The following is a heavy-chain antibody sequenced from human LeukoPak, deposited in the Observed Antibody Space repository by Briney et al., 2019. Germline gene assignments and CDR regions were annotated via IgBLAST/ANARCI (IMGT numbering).Heavy chain of an antibody. V-gene: IGHV3-33*01. CDR1: GFRFSGYG. CDR3: ARFVGRDSTGSFDL. J-gene: IGHJ4*02. CDR2: IWYDGSNP. D-gene: IGHD2-21*01. Sequence: GTSLRLSCEGSGFRFSGYGMHWVRQAPGKGLEWLGYIWYDGSNPDYVDPVKGRFTISRDNSKNTVYLQMNSLRAEDTAVYHCARFVGRDSTGSFDLWGQGTPVTVSS.